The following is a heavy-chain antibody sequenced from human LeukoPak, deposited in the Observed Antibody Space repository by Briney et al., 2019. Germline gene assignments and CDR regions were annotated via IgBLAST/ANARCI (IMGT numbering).Heavy chain of an antibody. D-gene: IGHD3-22*01. Sequence: SETLSLTCTVSGGSINRSSYYWGWIRQPPGRGLEWIGSLYYSGTTYYNPSLKIRATMSVDTSKNQLSLNLTSVTAADTAVYYCATDSSGYYIFDFWGQGAQVTVSS. J-gene: IGHJ4*02. CDR3: ATDSSGYYIFDF. CDR2: LYYSGTT. V-gene: IGHV4-39*01. CDR1: GGSINRSSYY.